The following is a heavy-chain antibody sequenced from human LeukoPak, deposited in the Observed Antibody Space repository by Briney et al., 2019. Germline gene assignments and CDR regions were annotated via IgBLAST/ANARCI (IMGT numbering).Heavy chain of an antibody. Sequence: GGSLRLSCAASGFTFSSYAMSWVRQAPGTRLEWVSVIGITGSSTYYADSVKGRFTISRDNPKNTLYLQMNSLRAEDTAVYYCAKSMGAPRYFDPWGQGTLVTVSS. CDR1: GFTFSSYA. D-gene: IGHD1-26*01. CDR3: AKSMGAPRYFDP. J-gene: IGHJ4*02. V-gene: IGHV3-23*01. CDR2: IGITGSST.